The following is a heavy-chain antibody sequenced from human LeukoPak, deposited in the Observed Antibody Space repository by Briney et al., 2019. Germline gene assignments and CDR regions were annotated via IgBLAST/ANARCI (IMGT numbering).Heavy chain of an antibody. CDR2: ISSSSISI. CDR3: ARVDRNHWFSEL. CDR1: GFTFTTYS. Sequence: LSGGSLRLSCAASGFTFTTYSFNWVRQAPGKGLEWVSYISSSSISIYYADSVKGRFTISRDNAKNSLYLQMNTLRADDTAVSYCARVDRNHWFSELWGRGTVVTVSS. V-gene: IGHV3-48*01. D-gene: IGHD3-22*01. J-gene: IGHJ2*01.